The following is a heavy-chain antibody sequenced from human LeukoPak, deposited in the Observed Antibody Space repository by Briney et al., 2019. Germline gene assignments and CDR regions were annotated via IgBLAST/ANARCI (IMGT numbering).Heavy chain of an antibody. CDR1: GGTFSSYA. CDR3: ARDESGSYDY. D-gene: IGHD1-26*01. CDR2: ISAYNGNT. V-gene: IGHV1-18*01. J-gene: IGHJ4*02. Sequence: ASVKVSCKASGGTFSSYAISWVRQAPGQGLEWMGWISAYNGNTNYAQKLQGRVTMTTDTSTSTAYMELRSLRSDDTAVYYCARDESGSYDYWGQGTLVTVSS.